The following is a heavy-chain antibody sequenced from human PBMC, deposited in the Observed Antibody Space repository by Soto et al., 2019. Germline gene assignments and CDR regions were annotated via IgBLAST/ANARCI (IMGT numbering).Heavy chain of an antibody. CDR2: ISYTGANQ. Sequence: QVRLVESGGGAVQPGDSLRLSCDASGFTFSTYALHWVRQAPGKGLEWVAFISYTGANQYYADSVKGRFTVSRDNSKNIASLQMTSLKPEDSAVYYCARGAFLYSRGAYYDHWCQGPLVTVSS. CDR1: GFTFSTYA. D-gene: IGHD4-4*01. V-gene: IGHV3-30-3*01. J-gene: IGHJ4*02. CDR3: ARGAFLYSRGAYYDH.